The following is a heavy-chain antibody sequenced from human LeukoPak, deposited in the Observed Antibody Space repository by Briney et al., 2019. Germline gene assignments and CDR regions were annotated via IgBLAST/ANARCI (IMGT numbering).Heavy chain of an antibody. J-gene: IGHJ4*02. V-gene: IGHV3-23*01. CDR2: ISGCGGSP. CDR3: AKSYCGGDCNAFDY. CDR1: GFTFSSYA. Sequence: PGGSLRLSCAASGFTFSSYAMSWVRQAPGKGLEWVSAISGCGGSPYYADSVKGRFTISRDNSKNTLYLQMNSLRAEDTAVYYCAKSYCGGDCNAFDYWGQGTLVTVSS. D-gene: IGHD2-21*01.